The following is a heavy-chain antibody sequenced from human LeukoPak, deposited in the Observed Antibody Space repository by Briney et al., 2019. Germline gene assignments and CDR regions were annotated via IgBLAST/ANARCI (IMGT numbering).Heavy chain of an antibody. CDR1: GFTFSSYA. CDR3: AKVFQYYDSSGARPGY. V-gene: IGHV3-23*01. J-gene: IGHJ4*02. D-gene: IGHD3-22*01. CDR2: ISGSGGST. Sequence: GGSLRLSCAASGFTFSSYAMSWVRQAPGKGLEWVSAISGSGGSTYYADSVKGRFTISRDNSKNTLYLQMNSPRAEDTAVYYCAKVFQYYDSSGARPGYWGQGTLVTVSS.